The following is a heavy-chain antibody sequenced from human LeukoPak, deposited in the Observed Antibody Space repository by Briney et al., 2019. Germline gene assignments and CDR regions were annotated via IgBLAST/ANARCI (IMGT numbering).Heavy chain of an antibody. CDR3: ARSPCSGDCYPTYYYYYMDV. CDR1: GGSFSGYY. CDR2: INHSGST. V-gene: IGHV4-34*01. J-gene: IGHJ6*03. D-gene: IGHD2-21*02. Sequence: SETLSLTCAVYGGSFSGYYWSWIRQPPGKGLEWVGEINHSGSTNYNPSLKSRVTISVDTSKNQFSLKLSSVTAADTAVYYCARSPCSGDCYPTYYYYYMDVWGKGTTVTVSS.